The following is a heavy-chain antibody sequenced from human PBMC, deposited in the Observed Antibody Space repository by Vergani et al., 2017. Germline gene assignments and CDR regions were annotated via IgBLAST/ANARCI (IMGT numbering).Heavy chain of an antibody. V-gene: IGHV1-69*12. CDR1: GGTFNSYT. CDR2: IIPIFGTA. Sequence: QVQLVQSGAEVKKPGSSVKVSCRASGGTFNSYTFSWVRQAPGQGLEWMGGIIPIFGTANYAQKFQGRVTITADESTSTAYMELSSLRSEDTAVYYCASRDITIFGVVIIRGYYYYGMDVWGQGTTVTVSS. CDR3: ASRDITIFGVVIIRGYYYYGMDV. D-gene: IGHD3-3*01. J-gene: IGHJ6*02.